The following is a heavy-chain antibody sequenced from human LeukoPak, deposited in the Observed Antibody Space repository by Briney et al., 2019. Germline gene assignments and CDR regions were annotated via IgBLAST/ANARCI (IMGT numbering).Heavy chain of an antibody. J-gene: IGHJ6*03. CDR3: AREDGTNSREPPNYYYYYMDV. CDR2: IRPSGDNT. CDR1: GFTFSSYD. Sequence: GGSLRLSCAASGFTFSSYDMTWVRQAPGRGLEWVSSIRPSGDNTYYGDSVKGRFTISRDNAKNSLYLQMNSLRAEDTAVYYCAREDGTNSREPPNYYYYYMDVWGKGTTVTVSS. V-gene: IGHV3-21*01. D-gene: IGHD1-1*01.